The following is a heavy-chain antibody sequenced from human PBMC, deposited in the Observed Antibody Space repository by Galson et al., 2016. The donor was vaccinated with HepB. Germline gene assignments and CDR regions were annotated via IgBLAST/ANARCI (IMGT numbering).Heavy chain of an antibody. D-gene: IGHD5-12*01. V-gene: IGHV3-33*01. CDR3: AGEAPIVAPTLDY. CDR1: GFTFSRYG. Sequence: SLRLSCAASGFTFSRYGMHWVRQAPGKGLEWVAVIWYDGSNKYHADSVKGRFTISRDNSENTLYLQMNSLRAEDTAVYYCAGEAPIVAPTLDYWGQGTLVTVSS. CDR2: IWYDGSNK. J-gene: IGHJ4*02.